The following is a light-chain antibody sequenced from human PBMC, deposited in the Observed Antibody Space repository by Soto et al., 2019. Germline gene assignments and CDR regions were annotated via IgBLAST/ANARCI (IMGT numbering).Light chain of an antibody. CDR1: SSDVGGYNY. Sequence: QSALTQPRSVSGSPGQSVTISCTGTSSDVGGYNYVSWYQQHPGKAPKLMISDVSKRPSGVPDRFSGSKSGNTASLTISGLQAEDEADYSCCSYAGSYTFYVFGTGTKLTVL. V-gene: IGLV2-11*01. J-gene: IGLJ1*01. CDR2: DVS. CDR3: CSYAGSYTFYV.